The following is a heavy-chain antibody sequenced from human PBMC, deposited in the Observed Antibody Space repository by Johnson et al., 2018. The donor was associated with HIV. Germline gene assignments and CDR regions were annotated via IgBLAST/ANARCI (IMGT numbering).Heavy chain of an antibody. Sequence: VQLLESGGGVVQPGRSLRLSCAASGFTFSSYGMHWVRQAPGKGLEWVAFIQYDESNKRYADSVKGRFTISRDNSKNTLYLQMNSLRAGDTAVYYCARGYYYDSSGYPDAFDIWGQGTMVTVSS. CDR3: ARGYYYDSSGYPDAFDI. CDR1: GFTFSSYG. J-gene: IGHJ3*02. V-gene: IGHV3-33*01. D-gene: IGHD3-22*01. CDR2: IQYDESNK.